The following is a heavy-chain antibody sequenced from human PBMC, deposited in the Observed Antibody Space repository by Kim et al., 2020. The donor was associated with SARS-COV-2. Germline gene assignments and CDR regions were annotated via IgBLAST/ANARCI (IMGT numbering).Heavy chain of an antibody. Sequence: SETLSLTCTVSGGSISSSSYYWGWIRQPPGKGLEWIGSIYYSGSTYYNPSLKSRVTISVDTSKNQFSLKLSSVTAADTAVYYCARRRGYCSGGSCLYYYYGMDVWGQGTTVTVSS. J-gene: IGHJ6*02. CDR2: IYYSGST. CDR3: ARRRGYCSGGSCLYYYYGMDV. D-gene: IGHD2-15*01. V-gene: IGHV4-39*01. CDR1: GGSISSSSYY.